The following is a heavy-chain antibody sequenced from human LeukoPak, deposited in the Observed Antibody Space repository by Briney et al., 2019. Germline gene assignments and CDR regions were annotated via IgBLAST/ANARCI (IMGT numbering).Heavy chain of an antibody. CDR3: ARDSSYDSSGYYNFDY. D-gene: IGHD3-22*01. J-gene: IGHJ4*02. V-gene: IGHV3-33*01. Sequence: GRSLRLSCAASGFTFSSYGMHWVRQAPGKGLEWVAVIWYDGSNKYYADSVKGRFTISRDNSKNTLYLQMNSLRAEDTAVYYCARDSSYDSSGYYNFDYWGQGTLVTVSS. CDR2: IWYDGSNK. CDR1: GFTFSSYG.